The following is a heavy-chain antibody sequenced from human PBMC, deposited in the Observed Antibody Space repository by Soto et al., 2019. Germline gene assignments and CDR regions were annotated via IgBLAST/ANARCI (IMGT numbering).Heavy chain of an antibody. CDR3: ARHDARPGYSSSWHDY. D-gene: IGHD6-13*01. J-gene: IGHJ4*02. CDR1: GGSISSSTYY. Sequence: QLQLQESGPGLVKPSETLSLTCTVSGGSISSSTYYWGWIRQPPGKGLEWIGSIYYSGSTYYNPSLKSRVTISVDTSKNQFSLKLSSVTAADTAMYYCARHDARPGYSSSWHDYWGQGTLVTVSS. V-gene: IGHV4-39*01. CDR2: IYYSGST.